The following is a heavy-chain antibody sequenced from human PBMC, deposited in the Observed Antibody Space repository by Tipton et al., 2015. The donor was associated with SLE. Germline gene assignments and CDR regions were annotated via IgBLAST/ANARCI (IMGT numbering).Heavy chain of an antibody. CDR1: GGSFSGYY. CDR3: ARVITIFGVVPWYFDL. J-gene: IGHJ2*01. Sequence: TLSLTCAVYGGSFSGYYWSWIRQPPGKGLEWIGEINHSGNTNYKPSLKIRVTISVDTSKNQFSLKLSSVTAADTAVYYCARVITIFGVVPWYFDLWGRGTLVTVSS. CDR2: INHSGNT. D-gene: IGHD3-3*01. V-gene: IGHV4-34*01.